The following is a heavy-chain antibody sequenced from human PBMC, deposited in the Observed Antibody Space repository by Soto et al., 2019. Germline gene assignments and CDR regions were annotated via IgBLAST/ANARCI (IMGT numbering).Heavy chain of an antibody. D-gene: IGHD3-16*02. CDR3: GRAGDVWGNFRDFDY. Sequence: QVQLVQSGVEVQKPGASVKVSCKASGYTFSSYVINWLRQAPGQGLEWMGWISPYNGNTNYGQNLQGKVTMTTDKSTSIVDVEVRSLRSGDTAVYYCGRAGDVWGNFRDFDYWGEGTLVTVSP. V-gene: IGHV1-18*04. CDR1: GYTFSSYV. CDR2: ISPYNGNT. J-gene: IGHJ4*02.